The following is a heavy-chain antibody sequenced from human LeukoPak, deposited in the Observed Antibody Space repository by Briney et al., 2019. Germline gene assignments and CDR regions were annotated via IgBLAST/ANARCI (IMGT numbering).Heavy chain of an antibody. J-gene: IGHJ6*03. Sequence: SETLSLTCTVSGGSFSSTSYYWGWIRQSPGQGLEWIGSIHDSGTTYYNPSLKSRVTISLDTSMNQFSLTLRSMTAADTAMYYCARTFGDYGSYSFYYLDVWGKGTTVTVSS. CDR2: IHDSGTT. V-gene: IGHV4-39*07. CDR3: ARTFGDYGSYSFYYLDV. D-gene: IGHD4-17*01. CDR1: GGSFSSTSYY.